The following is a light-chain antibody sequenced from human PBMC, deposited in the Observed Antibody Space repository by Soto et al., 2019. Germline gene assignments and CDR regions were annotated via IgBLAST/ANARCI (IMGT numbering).Light chain of an antibody. CDR1: QSISNSF. J-gene: IGKJ2*01. Sequence: ESVLTQSPGTLSLSPGERATLSCRASQSISNSFFAWYQQKPGQAPRLLIYGVSSRATGIPDRFSGSGAGTDFNLTISRLEPEAFVVYYCQQYSSLPHTFGQGTKLEVK. CDR3: QQYSSLPHT. V-gene: IGKV3-20*01. CDR2: GVS.